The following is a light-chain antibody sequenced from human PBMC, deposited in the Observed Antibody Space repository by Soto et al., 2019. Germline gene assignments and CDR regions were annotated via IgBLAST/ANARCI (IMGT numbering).Light chain of an antibody. CDR2: DVS. Sequence: QSVLTQPASVSESPGQSITISCTGTSSDVGGYNYVSWYQQHPGKAPKLMIYDVSNRPSGVSNRFSGSKSGNTASLTISGLRTEDEADYYCSSYTSSTFFVFGTGTKLTVL. V-gene: IGLV2-14*03. CDR1: SSDVGGYNY. J-gene: IGLJ1*01. CDR3: SSYTSSTFFV.